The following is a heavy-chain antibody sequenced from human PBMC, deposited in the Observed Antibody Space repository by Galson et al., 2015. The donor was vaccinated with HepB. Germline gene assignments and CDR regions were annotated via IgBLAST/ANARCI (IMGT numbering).Heavy chain of an antibody. Sequence: SVKVSCKASGYTFTSYYMHWVRQAPGQGLEWMGGIIPIFGTANYAQKFQGRVTITADESTSTAYMELSSLRSEDTAVYYCARGGTIPDCSGGSCYSSWFDPWGQGTLVTVSS. J-gene: IGHJ5*02. D-gene: IGHD2-15*01. V-gene: IGHV1-69*13. CDR2: IIPIFGTA. CDR1: GYTFTSYY. CDR3: ARGGTIPDCSGGSCYSSWFDP.